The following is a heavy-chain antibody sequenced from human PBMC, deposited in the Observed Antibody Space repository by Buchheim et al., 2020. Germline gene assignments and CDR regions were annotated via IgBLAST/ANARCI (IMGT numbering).Heavy chain of an antibody. V-gene: IGHV4-34*01. J-gene: IGHJ6*02. D-gene: IGHD6-6*01. CDR2: INHSGST. Sequence: QVQLQQWGAGLLKPSETLSLTCAVYGGSFSGYYWSWIRQPPGKGLEWIGEINHSGSTNYNPSLKSRVTISVDTSKNQFSLKLRSVTAADTAVYYCARGSTRGAARKGYYYGMDVWGQGTT. CDR3: ARGSTRGAARKGYYYGMDV. CDR1: GGSFSGYY.